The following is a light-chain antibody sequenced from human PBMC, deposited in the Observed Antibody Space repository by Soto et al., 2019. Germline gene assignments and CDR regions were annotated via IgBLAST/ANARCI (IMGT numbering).Light chain of an antibody. CDR3: RSYTSSRTLEV. J-gene: IGLJ2*01. V-gene: IGLV2-14*01. CDR2: DVS. Sequence: QSALTQPASVSGSPGQSITISCTGTSSDVGGYNYVSWYQQHPGKAPKLMIYDVSNRPSGVSNRFSGSKSGNTASLTISGLQAEDEADYYCRSYTSSRTLEVFGGGTKLTVL. CDR1: SSDVGGYNY.